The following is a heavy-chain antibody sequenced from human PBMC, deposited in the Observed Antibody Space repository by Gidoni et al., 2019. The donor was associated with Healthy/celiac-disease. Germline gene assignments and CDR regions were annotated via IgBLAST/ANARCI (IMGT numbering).Heavy chain of an antibody. V-gene: IGHV3-23*01. CDR1: GFTFSSYA. J-gene: IGHJ4*02. CDR2: ISGSGGST. Sequence: EVQLLESGGCLVQPGWSLRLSCAVSGFTFSSYAIRWVRQAPGKGLEWVSAISGSGGSTYYEDSVKGRFTISRDNSKNTRYLQMNSLRAEDRAVYYCAKDSYCGGDCYSGPLDYWGQGTLVTVSS. D-gene: IGHD2-21*02. CDR3: AKDSYCGGDCYSGPLDY.